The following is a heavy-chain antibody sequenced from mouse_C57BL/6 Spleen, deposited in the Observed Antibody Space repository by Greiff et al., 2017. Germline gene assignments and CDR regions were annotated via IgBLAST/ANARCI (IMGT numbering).Heavy chain of an antibody. V-gene: IGHV1-82*01. Sequence: VQLQQSGPELVKPGASVKISCKASGYAFSSYWMNWVKQRPGKGLEWIGRIYPGDGDTKYNGKFKGKATLTADKSSSTAYMQLSSLTSEDSAVYFCSRDYYGSSWFAYWGQGTLVTVSA. CDR1: GYAFSSYW. CDR3: SRDYYGSSWFAY. J-gene: IGHJ3*01. D-gene: IGHD1-1*01. CDR2: IYPGDGDT.